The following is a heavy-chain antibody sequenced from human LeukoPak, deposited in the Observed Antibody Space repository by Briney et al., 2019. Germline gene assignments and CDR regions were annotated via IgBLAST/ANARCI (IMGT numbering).Heavy chain of an antibody. CDR1: GGTISSYY. Sequence: TDTLSLTCTASGGTISSYYCSWIRQPPGKGLEWMGYIYYSWSTNCNPSVKSRVAMSVDTSKKQLSLKLSSLTAADTAVYYCARGGTAVIAPYAFDIWGQGTMVSVSS. D-gene: IGHD4-23*01. J-gene: IGHJ3*02. CDR2: IYYSWST. V-gene: IGHV4-59*07. CDR3: ARGGTAVIAPYAFDI.